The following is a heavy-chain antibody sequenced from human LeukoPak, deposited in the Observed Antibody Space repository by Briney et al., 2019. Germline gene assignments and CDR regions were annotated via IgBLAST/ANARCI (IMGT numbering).Heavy chain of an antibody. J-gene: IGHJ4*02. Sequence: PGGSLRLSCAASGFSFHGDGMSWGRQAPGKGLEWVSGINWNGGDKRYADSVRGRFTISRDNAKNSLYLHMNSLRGEDTALYYCARSPEWDPKQLGFKYFDYWGQGTLVTVSS. D-gene: IGHD1-26*01. V-gene: IGHV3-20*04. CDR3: ARSPEWDPKQLGFKYFDY. CDR2: INWNGGDK. CDR1: GFSFHGDG.